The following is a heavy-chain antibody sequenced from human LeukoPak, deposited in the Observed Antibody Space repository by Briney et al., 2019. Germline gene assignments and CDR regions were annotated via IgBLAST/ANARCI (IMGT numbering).Heavy chain of an antibody. Sequence: PGGSLRLSCEVSGFTFSSYHMNWVRQAPGKGLEWVSSINSSSSYIYYADSVKGRFTISRDNSKNTLYLQMNSLRAEDTAVYYCAIPGGYSYGYTPRFDYWGQGTLVTVSS. V-gene: IGHV3-21*04. CDR3: AIPGGYSYGYTPRFDY. J-gene: IGHJ4*02. CDR1: GFTFSSYH. D-gene: IGHD5-18*01. CDR2: INSSSSYI.